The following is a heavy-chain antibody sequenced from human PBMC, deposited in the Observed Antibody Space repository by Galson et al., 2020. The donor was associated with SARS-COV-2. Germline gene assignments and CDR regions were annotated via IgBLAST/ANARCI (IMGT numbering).Heavy chain of an antibody. V-gene: IGHV1-24*01. D-gene: IGHD6-19*01. J-gene: IGHJ4*02. CDR3: ATTYAVAGTVPLDY. Sequence: ASVKVSCKVSGYTLTELSMHWVRQAPGKGLEWMGGLDPEDGATIYAQKFQGRVTMTEDTSTDTAYMELSSLRSEDTAVYYCATTYAVAGTVPLDYWGQGTLVTVSS. CDR2: LDPEDGAT. CDR1: GYTLTELS.